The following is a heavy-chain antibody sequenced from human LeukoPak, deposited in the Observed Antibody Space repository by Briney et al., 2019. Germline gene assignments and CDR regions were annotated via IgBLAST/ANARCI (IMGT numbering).Heavy chain of an antibody. J-gene: IGHJ4*02. Sequence: SETLSLTCAVYGGSFSGYYWSWIRQPPGKGLEWIGEINHSGSTNYNPSLKSRVTISVDTSKNQFSLKLSSVTAADTAVYYCARGTLNIPGEHGAFDYWGQGTLVTVSS. D-gene: IGHD1-14*01. CDR1: GGSFSGYY. CDR2: INHSGST. CDR3: ARGTLNIPGEHGAFDY. V-gene: IGHV4-34*01.